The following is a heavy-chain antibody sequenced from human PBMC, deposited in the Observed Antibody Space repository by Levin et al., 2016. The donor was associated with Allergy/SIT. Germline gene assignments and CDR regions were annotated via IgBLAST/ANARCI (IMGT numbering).Heavy chain of an antibody. CDR2: IKQDGSEK. CDR1: GFTFSNYW. CDR3: ARETGRYPRYYIDY. Sequence: GESLKISCAASGFTFSNYWMNWVRQAPGKGLEWVASIKQDGSEKQYVDSVKGRFTISRDNAKKSLHLQMNSLRAEDTAVYYCARETGRYPRYYIDYWGQGTLVTVSS. V-gene: IGHV3-7*01. J-gene: IGHJ4*02. D-gene: IGHD1-26*01.